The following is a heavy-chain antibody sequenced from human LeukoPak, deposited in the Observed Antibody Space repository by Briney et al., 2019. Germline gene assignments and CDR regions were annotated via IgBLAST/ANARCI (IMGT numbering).Heavy chain of an antibody. D-gene: IGHD3-10*01. CDR3: ARVLQHYYGSGSYYNSKVFDY. Sequence: SETLSLTCTVSGGSVSTYYWSWIRQPAGKGLEWIGRMYTSGSTIYNPSLKSRVIMSEDTSKNQFSLKLTSVTAADTAVYYCARVLQHYYGSGSYYNSKVFDYWGQGALVTVSS. CDR2: MYTSGST. J-gene: IGHJ4*02. CDR1: GGSVSTYY. V-gene: IGHV4-4*07.